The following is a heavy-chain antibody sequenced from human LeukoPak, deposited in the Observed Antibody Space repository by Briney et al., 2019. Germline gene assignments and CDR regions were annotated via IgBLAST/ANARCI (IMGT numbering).Heavy chain of an antibody. CDR1: GGSISSYS. J-gene: IGHJ4*02. CDR3: ARLKGSYYDGYYFDY. CDR2: IYYSGST. V-gene: IGHV4-59*08. Sequence: SETLSLTCTVSGGSISSYSWSWIRQPPGKGLEWIGYIYYSGSTNYNPSLKSRVTISVDTSKNQFSLKLSSVTAADTAVYYCARLKGSYYDGYYFDYWGQGTLVTVSS. D-gene: IGHD1-26*01.